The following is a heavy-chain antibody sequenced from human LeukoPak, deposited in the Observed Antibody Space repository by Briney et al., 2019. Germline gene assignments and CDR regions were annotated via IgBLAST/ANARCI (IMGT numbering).Heavy chain of an antibody. Sequence: PSETLSLTCAVYGGSFSGYYWSWIRQPPGKGLEWIGEINHSGSTNYNPSLKSRVTISVDTSKNQFSLKLSSVTAADTAVYYCARHVGADSSSGVDYWGQGTLVTVSS. CDR1: GGSFSGYY. D-gene: IGHD6-6*01. CDR2: INHSGST. J-gene: IGHJ4*02. V-gene: IGHV4-34*01. CDR3: ARHVGADSSSGVDY.